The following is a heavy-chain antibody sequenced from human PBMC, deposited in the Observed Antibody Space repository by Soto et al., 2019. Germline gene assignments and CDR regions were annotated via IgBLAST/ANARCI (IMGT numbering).Heavy chain of an antibody. CDR1: GGTFSRYS. CDR2: IVPIFGTR. CDR3: ASPWGGGYSSNPPYYYALDV. D-gene: IGHD3-10*01. V-gene: IGHV1-69*01. Sequence: QVQLVQSGAEVKKPGSSVKVSCKISGGTFSRYSISWVRQAPGQGLEWMGGIVPIFGTRNYAQKFQDRVTITTDEPATTAHMEWSNVSSEDTAVYYCASPWGGGYSSNPPYYYALDVGGQGTAVTVPS. J-gene: IGHJ6*02.